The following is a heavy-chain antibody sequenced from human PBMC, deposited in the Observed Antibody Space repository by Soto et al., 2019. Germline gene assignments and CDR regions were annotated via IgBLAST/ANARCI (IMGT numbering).Heavy chain of an antibody. D-gene: IGHD1-26*01. CDR2: IIPIFGTA. Sequence: SVKVSCKASGGTFSSYAISWVRQAPGQGLEWMGGIIPIFGTANYAQKFQGGVTITADESTSTAYMELSSLRSEDTAVYYCARDNGAGYYFDYWGQGTLVTVSS. CDR1: GGTFSSYA. J-gene: IGHJ4*02. V-gene: IGHV1-69*13. CDR3: ARDNGAGYYFDY.